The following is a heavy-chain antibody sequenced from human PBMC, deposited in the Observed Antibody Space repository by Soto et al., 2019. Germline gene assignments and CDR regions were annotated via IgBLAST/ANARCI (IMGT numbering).Heavy chain of an antibody. J-gene: IGHJ4*02. CDR1: GLTFSSYA. V-gene: IGHV3-23*01. Sequence: EVQLLESGGGLVQPGGSLRLSCAASGLTFSSYAMSWVRQAPGKGLEWVSVISGTGYSIDYADSVKGRFTISRDNSKNTVYLQMNSLRAEDTAVYYCAKDHPGTTRPEDWGQGARVTVSS. CDR2: ISGTGYSI. CDR3: AKDHPGTTRPED. D-gene: IGHD1-7*01.